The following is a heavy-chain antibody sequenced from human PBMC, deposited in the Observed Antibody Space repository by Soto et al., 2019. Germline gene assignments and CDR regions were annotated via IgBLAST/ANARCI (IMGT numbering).Heavy chain of an antibody. J-gene: IGHJ4*02. Sequence: EVQLLESGGGLVQPGGSLRLSCAASGFTFSSYAMSWVRQAPGKRLAWVSAISGGGGSTYYADSVKGGFTISRDNSKNTRYLQMNSLRAEDTAVYYCAKEGRTRGGGYFDFWGQGTLVTVSS. V-gene: IGHV3-23*01. D-gene: IGHD3-10*01. CDR2: ISGGGGST. CDR3: AKEGRTRGGGYFDF. CDR1: GFTFSSYA.